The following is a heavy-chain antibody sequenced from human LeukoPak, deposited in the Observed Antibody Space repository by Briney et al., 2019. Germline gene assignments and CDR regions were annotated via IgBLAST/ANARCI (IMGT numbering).Heavy chain of an antibody. Sequence: GGSLRLSCAASGFTFSSYWMSWVRQAPGKGLEWVSAISGSGGSTYYADSVKGRFTISRDNSKNTLYLQMNSLRAEDTAVYYCANGYSSGRSDYWGQGTLVTVSS. D-gene: IGHD6-19*01. CDR1: GFTFSSYW. J-gene: IGHJ4*02. CDR2: ISGSGGST. V-gene: IGHV3-23*01. CDR3: ANGYSSGRSDY.